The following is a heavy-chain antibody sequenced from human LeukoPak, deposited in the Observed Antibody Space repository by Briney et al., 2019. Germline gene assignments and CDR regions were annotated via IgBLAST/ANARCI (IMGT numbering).Heavy chain of an antibody. CDR1: GFTVSSNY. Sequence: GGSLRLSCAASGFTVSSNYMSWVRQAPGKGLEWVSVIHSGGSTYYADSVKGRFTISRDNSKNTLYLQMNSLRAEDTAVYYCARTQFPYCSSTSCYGGGFDIWGQGTMVTVSS. J-gene: IGHJ3*02. CDR2: IHSGGST. V-gene: IGHV3-53*01. CDR3: ARTQFPYCSSTSCYGGGFDI. D-gene: IGHD2-2*01.